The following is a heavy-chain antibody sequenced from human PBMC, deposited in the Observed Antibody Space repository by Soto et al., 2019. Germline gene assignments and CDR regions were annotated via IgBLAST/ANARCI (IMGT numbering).Heavy chain of an antibody. D-gene: IGHD2-15*01. CDR1: GGSISSDY. CDR2: MSYSGTT. Sequence: PSETLSLTCTLSGGSISSDYWSWIRQPPGKGLEWIGYMSYSGTTNYNPSLKSRVNISIDTSKNQFSLKLSSVTAADTATYYCARDGGGMSHLFDPWGQGTVVTVSS. J-gene: IGHJ5*02. CDR3: ARDGGGMSHLFDP. V-gene: IGHV4-59*01.